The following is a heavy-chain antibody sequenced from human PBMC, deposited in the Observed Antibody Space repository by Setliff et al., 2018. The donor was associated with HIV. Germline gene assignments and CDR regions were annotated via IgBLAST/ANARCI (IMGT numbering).Heavy chain of an antibody. Sequence: ASVKVSCKASGGTFSSYAISWVRQAPGQGLEWMGGIIPIFGTANYAQKFQGRVTITADESTSTAYVYLSSLRSEDTAVYYCASHSYYYDSSGSLTGYWGQGTLVTVSS. CDR2: IIPIFGTA. J-gene: IGHJ4*02. V-gene: IGHV1-69*13. CDR3: ASHSYYYDSSGSLTGY. D-gene: IGHD3-22*01. CDR1: GGTFSSYA.